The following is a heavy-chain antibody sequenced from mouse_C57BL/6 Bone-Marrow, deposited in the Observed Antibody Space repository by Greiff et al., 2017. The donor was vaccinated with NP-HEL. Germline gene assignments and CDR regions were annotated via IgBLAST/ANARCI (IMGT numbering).Heavy chain of an antibody. Sequence: QVQLQQSGPELVKPGASVKISCKASGYAFSSSWMNWVKQRPGKGLEWIGRIYPGDGDTNYNGKFKGKATLTADKSSSTAYMQLSSLTSEDSAVYFCARSGIYYYGRDYFDYWGQGTSVTVSS. V-gene: IGHV1-82*01. CDR3: ARSGIYYYGRDYFDY. J-gene: IGHJ4*01. CDR1: GYAFSSSW. D-gene: IGHD1-1*01. CDR2: IYPGDGDT.